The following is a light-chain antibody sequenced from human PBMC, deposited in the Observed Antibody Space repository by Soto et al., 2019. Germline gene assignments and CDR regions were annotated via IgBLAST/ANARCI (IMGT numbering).Light chain of an antibody. CDR3: QQYNNWPRT. J-gene: IGKJ1*01. V-gene: IGKV1-5*03. CDR2: KAS. CDR1: QTISTW. Sequence: IQMTQSPSTLSASVGDRVTFTCRASQTISTWLAWYQQKPGEAPKLLIYKASTLEVGVPSRFSASGSGTEFTLTISSLQPDDFAVYYCQQYNNWPRTFGQGTKVDIK.